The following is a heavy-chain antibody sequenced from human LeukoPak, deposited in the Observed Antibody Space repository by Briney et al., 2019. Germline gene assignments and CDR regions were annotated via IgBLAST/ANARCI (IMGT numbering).Heavy chain of an antibody. CDR2: INHSGST. Sequence: SETLSLTCAVYGGSFSGYYWSWIRQPPGKGLEWIGEINHSGSTNYNPSLKSRVTISVDTPKNQFSLKLSSVTAADTAVYYCARNDIVVVPAAMRYYYYMDVWGKGTTVTVSS. V-gene: IGHV4-34*01. D-gene: IGHD2-2*01. CDR1: GGSFSGYY. CDR3: ARNDIVVVPAAMRYYYYMDV. J-gene: IGHJ6*03.